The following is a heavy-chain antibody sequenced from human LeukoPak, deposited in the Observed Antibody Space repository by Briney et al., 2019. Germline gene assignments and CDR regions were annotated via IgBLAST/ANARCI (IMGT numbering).Heavy chain of an antibody. CDR3: ARAMSIAARLQTIFDY. Sequence: PSETLSLTCTVSGGSISSYYWSWIRQPPGEGLEWIGSIYRSGSTYYNPSLKSRVTISVDTSKNQFSLNLTSVTAADTAVYYCARAMSIAARLQTIFDYWGQGTLVTVSS. D-gene: IGHD6-6*01. V-gene: IGHV4-59*08. CDR1: GGSISSYY. J-gene: IGHJ4*02. CDR2: IYRSGST.